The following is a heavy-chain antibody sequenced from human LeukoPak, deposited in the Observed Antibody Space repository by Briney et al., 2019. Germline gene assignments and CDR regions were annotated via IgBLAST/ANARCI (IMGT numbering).Heavy chain of an antibody. D-gene: IGHD2/OR15-2a*01. CDR1: GGSFSGYY. V-gene: IGHV4-34*01. CDR2: INHSGST. J-gene: IGHJ6*02. Sequence: SETLSLTCAVYGGSFSGYYWSWIRQPPGKGLEWIGEINHSGSTNYNPSLKSRVTISVDTSKNQFSLKLSPVTAADTAVYYCARVNKVNSRPYYYYYYGMDVWGQGTTVTVSS. CDR3: ARVNKVNSRPYYYYYYGMDV.